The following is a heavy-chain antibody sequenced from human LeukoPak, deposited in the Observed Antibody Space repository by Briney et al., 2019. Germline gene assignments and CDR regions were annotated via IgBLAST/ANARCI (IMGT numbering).Heavy chain of an antibody. CDR2: INHSGST. J-gene: IGHJ4*02. CDR3: ARGLYYDSSGYFH. CDR1: GGSFSGYY. D-gene: IGHD3-22*01. Sequence: SETLSLTCAVYGGSFSGYYWSWIRQPPGKGLEWIGEINHSGSTNYNPSLKSRVTISVDTSKNQFSLKLSSVTAADTAVYYCARGLYYDSSGYFHWSQGTLVTVSS. V-gene: IGHV4-34*01.